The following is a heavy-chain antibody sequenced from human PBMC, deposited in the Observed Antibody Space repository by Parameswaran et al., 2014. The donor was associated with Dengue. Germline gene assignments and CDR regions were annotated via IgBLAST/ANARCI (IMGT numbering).Heavy chain of an antibody. CDR3: ASNAARPSHYYYYGMDV. Sequence: SWVRQAPGQGLEWMGWISAYNGNTNYARKLQGRVTMTTDTSTSTAYMELRSLRSDDTAVYYCASNAARPSHYYYYGMDVWGQGTTVTVSS. D-gene: IGHD6-6*01. CDR2: ISAYNGNT. V-gene: IGHV1-18*01. J-gene: IGHJ6*02.